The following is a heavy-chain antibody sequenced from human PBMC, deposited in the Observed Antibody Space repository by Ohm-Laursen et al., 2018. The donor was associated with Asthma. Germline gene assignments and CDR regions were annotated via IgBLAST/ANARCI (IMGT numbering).Heavy chain of an antibody. V-gene: IGHV3-74*01. CDR2: IFPDGRQT. CDR1: GFTFSDYF. Sequence: SLRLSCSASGFTFSDYFMHWVRQRPGGGLDWVSHIFPDGRQTNYADSVKDRFTISRDDAENTLYLQMNSLRVDDTAVYFCARGNVEGLLWGQGTLVTVSS. J-gene: IGHJ4*02. CDR3: ARGNVEGLL.